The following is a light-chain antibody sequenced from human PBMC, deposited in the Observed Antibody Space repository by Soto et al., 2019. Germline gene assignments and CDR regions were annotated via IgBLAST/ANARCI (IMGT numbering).Light chain of an antibody. CDR2: EVS. CDR1: SSDVGSYQY. Sequence: QSVLTQPASVSGSPGQSITISCTGTSSDVGSYQYVSWYQQHPGKAPKLIIYEVSNRPSGVSNRFSGSKSGNTASLTISGLQAEDDVDYYCSSYTINSALYVFGSGTKVTVL. CDR3: SSYTINSALYV. V-gene: IGLV2-14*01. J-gene: IGLJ1*01.